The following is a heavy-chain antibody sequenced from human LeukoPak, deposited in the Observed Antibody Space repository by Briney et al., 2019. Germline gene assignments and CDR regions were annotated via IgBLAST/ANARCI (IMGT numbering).Heavy chain of an antibody. J-gene: IGHJ4*02. CDR2: IKQDGSEK. D-gene: IGHD3-3*01. V-gene: IGHV3-7*01. CDR1: GFTFSSYW. CDR3: ARDYDDFWSGYYRGVVDY. Sequence: GGSLRLSCAASGFTFSSYWMSWVRQAPGKWLEWVANIKQDGSEKYYVDSVKGRFTISRDNAKNSLYLQMNSLRAEDTAVYYCARDYDDFWSGYYRGVVDYWGQGTLVTVSS.